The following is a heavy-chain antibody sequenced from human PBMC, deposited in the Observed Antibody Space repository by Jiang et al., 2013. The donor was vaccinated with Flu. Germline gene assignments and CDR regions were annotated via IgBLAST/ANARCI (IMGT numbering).Heavy chain of an antibody. V-gene: IGHV3-47*02. CDR2: IGTGGDT. J-gene: IGHJ4*02. CDR3: ADSTFGGVIVPASFDY. CDR1: GFAFSSYV. D-gene: IGHD3-16*02. Sequence: SCAASGFAFSSYVLHWVRRAPGKGPEWVSAIGTGGDTYYADSVMGRFTISRDNAKKSLYLQMNSLIAEDMAVYYCADSTFGGVIVPASFDYWGQGTLVTVSS.